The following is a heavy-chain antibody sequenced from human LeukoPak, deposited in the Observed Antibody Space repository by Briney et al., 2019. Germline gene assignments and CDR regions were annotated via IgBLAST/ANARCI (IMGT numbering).Heavy chain of an antibody. CDR2: IWYDGSNK. CDR1: GFTFSSYG. D-gene: IGHD5-12*01. J-gene: IGHJ6*02. CDR3: ARARGHGYSGYERLYYYYGMDV. Sequence: GGSLRLSCAASGFTFSSYGMHWVRQAPGKGLEWVAVIWYDGSNKYYADSVKGRFTISRDNSKNTLYLQMNSLRAEDTAVYYCARARGHGYSGYERLYYYYGMDVWGQGTTVTVSS. V-gene: IGHV3-33*01.